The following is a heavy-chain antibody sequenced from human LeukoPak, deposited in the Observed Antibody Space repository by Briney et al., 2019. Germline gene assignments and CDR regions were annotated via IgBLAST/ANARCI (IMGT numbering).Heavy chain of an antibody. CDR3: ANDGAYYDSSTDAFDI. CDR2: ISGSGGST. V-gene: IGHV3-23*01. CDR1: GFTFSSYG. J-gene: IGHJ3*02. D-gene: IGHD3-22*01. Sequence: PGGSLRLSCAASGFTFSSYGMSWVRQAPGKGLEWVSAISGSGGSTYYADSVKGRFIISRGNSKNTLYLQMNSLRAEDTAVYYCANDGAYYDSSTDAFDIWGQGTMVTVSS.